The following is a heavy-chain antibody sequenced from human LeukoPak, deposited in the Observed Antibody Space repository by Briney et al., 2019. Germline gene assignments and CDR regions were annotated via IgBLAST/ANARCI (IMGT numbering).Heavy chain of an antibody. CDR3: ARGGDYAPDAFDI. CDR2: IYTSGST. V-gene: IGHV4-61*02. D-gene: IGHD4-17*01. Sequence: PSQTLSLTCTVSGGSISSGSYYWSWIRQPAGKGLEWIGRIYTSGSTNYNPSLKSRVTISVDTSKNQFSLKLSSVTAADTAVYYCARGGDYAPDAFDIWGQGTMVTVSS. CDR1: GGSISSGSYY. J-gene: IGHJ3*02.